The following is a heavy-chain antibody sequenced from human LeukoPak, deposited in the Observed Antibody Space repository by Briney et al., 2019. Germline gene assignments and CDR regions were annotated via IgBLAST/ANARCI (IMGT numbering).Heavy chain of an antibody. J-gene: IGHJ4*02. CDR1: GYTFSNYD. CDR2: MNPNSGNT. V-gene: IGHV1-8*01. D-gene: IGHD1-26*01. Sequence: ASVEVSCKASGYTFSNYDINWVRQATGQGLEWIGWMNPNSGNTVYAQKFQGRVTMTRDTARSTAYMELSSLKSEDTAVYYCARGGGKTKKNFDSWGQETLVTVST. CDR3: ARGGGKTKKNFDS.